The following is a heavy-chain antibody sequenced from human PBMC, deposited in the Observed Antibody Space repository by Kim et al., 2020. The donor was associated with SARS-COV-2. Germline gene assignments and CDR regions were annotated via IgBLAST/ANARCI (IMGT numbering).Heavy chain of an antibody. CDR2: IDPSDSYT. Sequence: GESLKISCKGSGYSFTSYWISWVRQMLGKGLEWMGRIDPSDSYTNYSPPLQGHVTISADKYISTAYLQWSSLKASDIAMYYCARLCYYYGMDVWGQGATVTVSS. J-gene: IGHJ6*02. CDR1: GYSFTSYW. V-gene: IGHV5-10-1*01. CDR3: ARLCYYYGMDV.